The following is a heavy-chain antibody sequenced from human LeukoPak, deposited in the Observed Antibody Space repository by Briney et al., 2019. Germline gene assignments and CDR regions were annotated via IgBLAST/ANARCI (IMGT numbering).Heavy chain of an antibody. D-gene: IGHD6-19*01. J-gene: IGHJ4*02. CDR2: ISASGGNT. CDR3: AKRATVAGKVDY. V-gene: IGHV3-23*01. Sequence: GGSLRLSCAASGFTFSSSAMSWVRQAPGKGLEWVSLISASGGNTYYADSVKGRFTISRDNSKNTLFLQMNSLRAEDTAVYYCAKRATVAGKVDYWGQGTLVTVSS. CDR1: GFTFSSSA.